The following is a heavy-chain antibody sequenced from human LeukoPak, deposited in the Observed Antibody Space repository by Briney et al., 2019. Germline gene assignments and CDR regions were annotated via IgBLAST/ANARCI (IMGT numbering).Heavy chain of an antibody. CDR1: GGTFSSYA. V-gene: IGHV1-69*05. J-gene: IGHJ4*02. CDR2: IIPIFGTA. CDR3: ARVVVGATTWYDY. D-gene: IGHD1-26*01. Sequence: SVKVSCKASGGTFSSYAISWVRQAPGQGLEWMGRIIPIFGTANYAQKFQGRVTITTDESTSTAYMELSSLRSEGTAVYYCARVVVGATTWYDYWGQGTLVTVSS.